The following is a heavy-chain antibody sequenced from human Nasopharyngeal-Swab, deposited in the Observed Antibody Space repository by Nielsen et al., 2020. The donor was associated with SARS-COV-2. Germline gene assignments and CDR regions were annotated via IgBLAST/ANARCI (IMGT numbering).Heavy chain of an antibody. CDR2: IYYSGST. CDR1: GGSISSSSYY. J-gene: IGHJ6*02. Sequence: SETLSLTCTVSGGSISSSSYYWGGIRQPPGKGLEWIGSIYYSGSTYYNPSLKSRVTISVDTSKNQFSLKLSSVTAADTAVYYCARGGTGTTAYYYGMDVWGQGTTVTVSS. V-gene: IGHV4-39*01. D-gene: IGHD1-7*01. CDR3: ARGGTGTTAYYYGMDV.